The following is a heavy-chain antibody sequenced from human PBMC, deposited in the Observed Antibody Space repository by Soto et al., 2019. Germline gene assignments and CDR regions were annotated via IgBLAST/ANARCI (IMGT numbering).Heavy chain of an antibody. D-gene: IGHD3-9*01. V-gene: IGHV3-7*05. CDR2: LNQDGSDR. CDR3: ARDWELRYFDWPTYYYYGMDV. Sequence: GGSLRLSCVVSGFTFSDSWMGWVRQYPGKGLDWVAQLNQDGSDRYYVDSVKGRFTISRDNAEDSLYLHMHSLRAEDTAVYYRARDWELRYFDWPTYYYYGMDVWGQGTTVTVSS. CDR1: GFTFSDSW. J-gene: IGHJ6*02.